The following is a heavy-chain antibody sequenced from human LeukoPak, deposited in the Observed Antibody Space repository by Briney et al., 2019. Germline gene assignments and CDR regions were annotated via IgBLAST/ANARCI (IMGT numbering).Heavy chain of an antibody. CDR2: FDPEDGET. CDR3: ATVAPITMVRGVIITKPSHYYYYGMDV. CDR1: GYTLTELS. D-gene: IGHD3-10*01. J-gene: IGHJ6*02. Sequence: GASVKVSCKVSGYTLTELSMHWVRQAPGKGLEWWGGFDPEDGETIYAQKFQGRVTMTEDTSTDTAYMELSSLRSEDTAVYYCATVAPITMVRGVIITKPSHYYYYGMDVWGQGTTVTVSS. V-gene: IGHV1-24*01.